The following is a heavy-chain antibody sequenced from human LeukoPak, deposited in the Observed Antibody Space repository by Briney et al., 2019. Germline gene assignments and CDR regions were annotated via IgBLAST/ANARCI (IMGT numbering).Heavy chain of an antibody. CDR3: ARGGTLFTYFDT. CDR2: IYYTGNT. J-gene: IGHJ4*02. V-gene: IGHV4-4*07. D-gene: IGHD2/OR15-2a*01. CDR1: GDSTSDYY. Sequence: SETLSLTCSVSGDSTSDYYWNWIRQPAGQGLEWLGRIYYTGNTAYNPSLESRLSMSLVTAKNQFSLRATSVTAADTAVYYCARGGTLFTYFDTWGQGALVTVSS.